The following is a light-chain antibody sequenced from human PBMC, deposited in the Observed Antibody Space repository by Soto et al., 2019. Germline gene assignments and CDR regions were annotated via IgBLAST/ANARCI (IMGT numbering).Light chain of an antibody. J-gene: IGLJ2*01. V-gene: IGLV1-47*01. CDR2: RNN. CDR3: AAWDDSLSGVL. Sequence: QAVVTQPPSASGAPGQTVTISCSGSSSNIGSNYVYWYQQLPGTAPKLLIYRNNQRRSGVPDRFSGTKSGTSVSLAISGLRSEDEANYYCAAWDDSLSGVLFGGGTKLTVL. CDR1: SSNIGSNY.